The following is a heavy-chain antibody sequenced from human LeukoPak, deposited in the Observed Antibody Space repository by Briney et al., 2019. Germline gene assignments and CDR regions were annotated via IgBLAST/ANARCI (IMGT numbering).Heavy chain of an antibody. J-gene: IGHJ4*02. Sequence: GSLRLSCAASGFTFSSNYMSCVRQAPGKGLEWVSVIYSGGSTYYADSVKGRFTISRDNSKNTLYLQTNSLRAEDTAVYYRAKDPLDYGDYDKNDYWGQGTLVTVSS. D-gene: IGHD4-17*01. CDR2: IYSGGST. CDR1: GFTFSSNY. CDR3: AKDPLDYGDYDKNDY. V-gene: IGHV3-53*01.